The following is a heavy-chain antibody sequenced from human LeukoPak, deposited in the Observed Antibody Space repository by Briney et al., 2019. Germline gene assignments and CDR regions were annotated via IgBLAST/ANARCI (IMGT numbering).Heavy chain of an antibody. CDR2: INPSGGST. J-gene: IGHJ4*02. Sequence: ASVKVSCKASGYTFTGYYIHWVRQAPGQGLEWMGIINPSGGSTSYAQKFQGRVTMTRDTSTSTVYMELSSLRSEDTAVYYCARDRDGGVVVAASLDYWGQGTLVTVSS. V-gene: IGHV1-46*01. CDR1: GYTFTGYY. CDR3: ARDRDGGVVVAASLDY. D-gene: IGHD2-15*01.